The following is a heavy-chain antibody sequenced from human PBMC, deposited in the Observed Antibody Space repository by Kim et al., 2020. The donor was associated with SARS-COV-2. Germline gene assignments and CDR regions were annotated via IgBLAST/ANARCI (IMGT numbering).Heavy chain of an antibody. V-gene: IGHV3-15*01. D-gene: IGHD3-9*01. CDR2: IKSKTDGGTT. Sequence: GGSLRLSCAXSGFTFSNAWMSWVRQAPGKGLEWVGHIKSKTDGGTTDYAAPVKGRFTISRDDSKNTLYLQMNSLKTEDTAVYYCEGVTYDILTGYYRGAFDIWGQGTMVTVSS. CDR3: EGVTYDILTGYYRGAFDI. CDR1: GFTFSNAW. J-gene: IGHJ3*02.